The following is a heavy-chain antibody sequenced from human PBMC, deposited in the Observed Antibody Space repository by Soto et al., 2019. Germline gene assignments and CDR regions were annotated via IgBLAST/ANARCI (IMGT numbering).Heavy chain of an antibody. J-gene: IGHJ6*02. CDR1: GGSLSGYY. Sequence: SETLSLTCAVYGGSLSGYYWSWIRQPPGKGLEWIGEINHSGSTNYNPSLKSRVTISVDTSKNQFSLKLSSVTSADTAVYYCARGHPLLFLEWLSSGYCYYGMDVWGQGTTVTVSS. CDR3: ARGHPLLFLEWLSSGYCYYGMDV. V-gene: IGHV4-34*01. CDR2: INHSGST. D-gene: IGHD3-3*01.